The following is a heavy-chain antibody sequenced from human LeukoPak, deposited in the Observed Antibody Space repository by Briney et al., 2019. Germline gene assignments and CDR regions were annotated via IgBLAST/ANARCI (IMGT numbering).Heavy chain of an antibody. D-gene: IGHD1-26*01. Sequence: GGSLRLSCAASGFTFDDYAMHWVRHAPGKGLEWVSGISWNSGSIGYADSVKGRFTISRDNAKNSLYLQMNSLRAEDTALYYCAKDKGISGGLAYFDYWGQGTLVTVSS. J-gene: IGHJ4*02. V-gene: IGHV3-9*01. CDR1: GFTFDDYA. CDR2: ISWNSGSI. CDR3: AKDKGISGGLAYFDY.